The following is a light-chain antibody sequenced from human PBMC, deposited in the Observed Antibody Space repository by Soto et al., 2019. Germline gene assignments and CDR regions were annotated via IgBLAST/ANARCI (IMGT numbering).Light chain of an antibody. V-gene: IGKV3-15*01. CDR1: QSVSSN. CDR2: GAS. Sequence: EIVLTQSPCTLSLSPGERATLSCRASQSVSSNLAWYQQKPGQAPRLLIYGASTRATGIPARFSGSGSGTEFTLTISSLQSEDFAVYYCQQYNNWPRWTFGQGTKVDI. J-gene: IGKJ1*01. CDR3: QQYNNWPRWT.